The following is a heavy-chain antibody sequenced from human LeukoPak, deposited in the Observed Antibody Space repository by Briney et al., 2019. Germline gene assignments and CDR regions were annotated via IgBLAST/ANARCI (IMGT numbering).Heavy chain of an antibody. CDR3: ARDQVGFDY. V-gene: IGHV4-59*01. CDR1: DGSITNYD. CDR2: VHYSGTT. J-gene: IGHJ4*02. Sequence: PSETLSLTCTVSDGSITNYDWSWVRQPPGKGLEFIGHVHYSGTTNYNPSLRSRVTISIDTSKKHFFLKLKSVTAADTAVYYCARDQVGFDYWGQGTLVTVSS.